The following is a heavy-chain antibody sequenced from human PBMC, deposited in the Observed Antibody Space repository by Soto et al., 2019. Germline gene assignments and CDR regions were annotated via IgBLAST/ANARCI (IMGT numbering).Heavy chain of an antibody. J-gene: IGHJ1*01. CDR2: FDPEDGET. V-gene: IGHV1-24*01. D-gene: IGHD3-16*01. CDR3: AIPHRLRSSFGGFDLWGFQH. CDR1: GYTLTELS. Sequence: QVQLVQSGAEVKKPGASVKVSCKVSGYTLTELSMHWVRQAPGKGLEWMGGFDPEDGETIYAQKFQGRVTMTEDTSTDTAYMELSSLRSKDTAVYYCAIPHRLRSSFGGFDLWGFQHWGQGTLVTVSS.